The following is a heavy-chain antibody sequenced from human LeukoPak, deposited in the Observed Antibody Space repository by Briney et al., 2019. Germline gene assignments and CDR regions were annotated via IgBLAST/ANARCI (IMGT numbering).Heavy chain of an antibody. Sequence: SETLSLTCTVSGDSTRNFYWSWIRQSPGKGLEWIGNIHYSGSSVYNPSLKSRGTISIDTSRRQFFLNLNSVTAADTAVYFCALAPNSNWFDFWGPGTLVTVSS. V-gene: IGHV4-59*03. CDR3: ALAPNSNWFDF. CDR1: GDSTRNFY. D-gene: IGHD2-8*01. J-gene: IGHJ5*01. CDR2: IHYSGSS.